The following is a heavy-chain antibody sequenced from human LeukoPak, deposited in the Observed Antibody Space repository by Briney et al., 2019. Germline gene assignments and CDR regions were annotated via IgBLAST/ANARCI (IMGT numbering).Heavy chain of an antibody. D-gene: IGHD2-2*01. Sequence: GASVKVSCKVSGCTLTELSMHWVRQAPGKGLEWMGGFDPEDGETIYAQKFQGRVTMTEDTSTDTAYMELSSLRSEDTAVYYCAIVVPAAMVFWFDPWGQGTLVTVSS. CDR1: GCTLTELS. CDR2: FDPEDGET. J-gene: IGHJ5*02. CDR3: AIVVPAAMVFWFDP. V-gene: IGHV1-24*01.